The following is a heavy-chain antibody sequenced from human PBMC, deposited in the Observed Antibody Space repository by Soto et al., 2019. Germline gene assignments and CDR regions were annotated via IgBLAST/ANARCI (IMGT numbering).Heavy chain of an antibody. CDR1: GFTFSSYS. D-gene: IGHD3-3*01. CDR3: ATTYYDPPRKNWFDP. Sequence: GGSLRLSCAASGFTFSSYSMNWVRQAPGKGLEWVSCISSSSSYIYYADSVKGRFTISRDNAKNSLYLQMNSLRAEDTAVYYCATTYYDPPRKNWFDPWGQGTLVTVT. J-gene: IGHJ5*02. V-gene: IGHV3-21*01. CDR2: ISSSSSYI.